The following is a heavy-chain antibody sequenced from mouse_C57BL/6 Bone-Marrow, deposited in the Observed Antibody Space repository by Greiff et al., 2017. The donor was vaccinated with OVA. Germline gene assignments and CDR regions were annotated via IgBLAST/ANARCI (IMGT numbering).Heavy chain of an antibody. CDR2: INPNNGGT. D-gene: IGHD1-1*01. Sequence: EVQLQQSGPELVKPGASVKISCRASGYTFTDSYMTGVKQAHGRSLEWIGDINPNNGGTSYNQKLKGKATLTVDKSSSTAYMELRSLTSEDSAVYYCARDYYYGSSYRWYFDVWGTGTTVTVSS. J-gene: IGHJ1*03. CDR3: ARDYYYGSSYRWYFDV. V-gene: IGHV1-26*01. CDR1: GYTFTDSY.